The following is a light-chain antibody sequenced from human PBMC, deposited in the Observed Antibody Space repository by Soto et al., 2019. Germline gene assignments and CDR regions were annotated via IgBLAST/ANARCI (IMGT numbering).Light chain of an antibody. Sequence: DIVMTQSPDSLAVSLGERATINCKSSQSVFFNSNNKNYLAWYQQKPGQPPKLLIYWASTRESGVPDRFSGSGSGTDFTRTISSLQAEDVAVYYCKQYYNIPPTFGQGPKVEI. CDR1: QSVFFNSNNKNY. CDR3: KQYYNIPPT. CDR2: WAS. V-gene: IGKV4-1*01. J-gene: IGKJ1*01.